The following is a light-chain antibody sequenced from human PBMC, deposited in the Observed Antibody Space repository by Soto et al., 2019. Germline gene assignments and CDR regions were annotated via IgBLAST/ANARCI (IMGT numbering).Light chain of an antibody. CDR3: ALYMGSGIWV. V-gene: IGLV8-61*01. J-gene: IGLJ3*02. CDR2: GTN. CDR1: SGSVSTSYY. Sequence: QTVVTQEPSFSVSPGGTVTLTCGLSSGSVSTSYYPNWYQQTPGQAPRTLIYGTNTRSSGVPDRFSGSILGNKAALTITGAQADDESHYYCALYMGSGIWVFGGGTKVTVL.